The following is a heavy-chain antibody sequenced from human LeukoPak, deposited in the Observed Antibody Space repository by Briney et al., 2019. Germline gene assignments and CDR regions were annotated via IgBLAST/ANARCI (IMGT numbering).Heavy chain of an antibody. D-gene: IGHD3-3*01. CDR2: IGSKAYGGTT. J-gene: IGHJ6*03. CDR1: GFTFGDYA. CDR3: RSGGYIDV. Sequence: KAGGSLRLACTASGFTFGDYAMSWVRQAPGKGLEWVGFIGSKAYGGTTEYAASVKGRFTISRDDSKSIAYLQMNSLKTEDTAVSYCRSGGYIDVWGKGTTVTISS. V-gene: IGHV3-49*04.